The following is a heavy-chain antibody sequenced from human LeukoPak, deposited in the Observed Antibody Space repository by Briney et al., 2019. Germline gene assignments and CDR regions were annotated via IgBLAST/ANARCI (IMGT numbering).Heavy chain of an antibody. Sequence: GGSLRLSCAASGFTFSSYGMHWVRQAPGKGLEWVAFIRYDGSNKYYADSVKGRFTISRDNSKNTLYLQMNSLRAEDTAVYYCAKQEPSYDILTGYDYWGQGTLVTVSS. CDR3: AKQEPSYDILTGYDY. CDR2: IRYDGSNK. V-gene: IGHV3-30*02. J-gene: IGHJ4*02. D-gene: IGHD3-9*01. CDR1: GFTFSSYG.